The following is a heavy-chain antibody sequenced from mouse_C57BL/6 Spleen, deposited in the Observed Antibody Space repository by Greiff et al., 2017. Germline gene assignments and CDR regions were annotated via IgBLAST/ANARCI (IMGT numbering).Heavy chain of an antibody. Sequence: VQLQQPGAELVKPGASVKLSCKASGSTFTSYWMPWVKQRPGQGLAWIGMLPPNRGSTHYNETFKSKATLTVYKSSSTAYRQLSSLTSEDSAVYYCARTREGAFAYWGQGTLVTVSA. V-gene: IGHV1-64*01. CDR3: ARTREGAFAY. J-gene: IGHJ3*01. CDR1: GSTFTSYW. CDR2: LPPNRGST.